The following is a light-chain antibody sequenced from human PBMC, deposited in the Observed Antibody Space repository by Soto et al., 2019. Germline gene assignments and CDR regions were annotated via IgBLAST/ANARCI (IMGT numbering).Light chain of an antibody. CDR3: LQYETYWT. Sequence: EIVLTQSSGTLALSPGERATLSCRASQSVSSSYLAWYQQKPGQAPRLLIYGAFSRATGIPDRFSGSGSGTDFTLTISRLEPEDFATYYCLQYETYWTFGQGTKVDVK. V-gene: IGKV3-20*01. CDR1: QSVSSSY. CDR2: GAF. J-gene: IGKJ1*01.